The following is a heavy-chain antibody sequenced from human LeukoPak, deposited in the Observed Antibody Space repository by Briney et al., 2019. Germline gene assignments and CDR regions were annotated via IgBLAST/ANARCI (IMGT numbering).Heavy chain of an antibody. D-gene: IGHD5-18*01. CDR2: IHYSGST. J-gene: IGHJ6*02. CDR3: ASSSYGPGGYYYYYGMDV. Sequence: SETLSLTCTVSGGSISSYYWSWIRQPPGKGLEWIGYIHYSGSTNYNPSPKSRVTISVDTSKNQFSLKLSSVTAADTAVCYCASSSYGPGGYYYYYGMDVWGQGTTVTVSS. CDR1: GGSISSYY. V-gene: IGHV4-59*01.